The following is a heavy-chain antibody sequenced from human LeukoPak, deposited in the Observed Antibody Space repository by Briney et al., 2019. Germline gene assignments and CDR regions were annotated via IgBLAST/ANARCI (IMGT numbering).Heavy chain of an antibody. CDR2: IYYSGST. CDR1: GGSISSGGYY. Sequence: SETLSLTCTVSGGSISSGGYYWSWIRQHPGKGLEWIGYIYYSGSTYYNPSLKSRVTISVDTSKNRFSLKLSSVTAADTAGYYCARVELGDMDVWGQGTTVTVSS. J-gene: IGHJ6*02. D-gene: IGHD5-24*01. V-gene: IGHV4-31*03. CDR3: ARVELGDMDV.